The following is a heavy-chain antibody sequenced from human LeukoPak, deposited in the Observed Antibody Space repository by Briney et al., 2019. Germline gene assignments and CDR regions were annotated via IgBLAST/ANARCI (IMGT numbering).Heavy chain of an antibody. D-gene: IGHD6-13*01. CDR3: ASGRAGIAAAGTALAY. V-gene: IGHV4-39*07. CDR2: IYYSGST. CDR1: GGSISSSSYY. Sequence: SETLSLTCTVSGGSISSSSYYWGWIRQPPGKGLEWIVSIYYSGSTYYNPSLKSRVTISVDTSKNQFSLNLSSVTAADTAVYYCASGRAGIAAAGTALAYWGQGTLVTVSS. J-gene: IGHJ4*02.